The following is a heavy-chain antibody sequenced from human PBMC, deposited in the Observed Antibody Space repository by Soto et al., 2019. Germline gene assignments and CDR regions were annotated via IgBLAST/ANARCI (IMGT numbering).Heavy chain of an antibody. CDR3: TSEYSSSRYYYYYYYYMDV. D-gene: IGHD6-6*01. V-gene: IGHV3-15*01. CDR1: GFTFSNAW. Sequence: PGGSLRLSCAASGFTFSNAWMSWVRQAPGKGLEWVGRIKSKTDGGTTDYAAPVKGRFTISRDDSKNTLYLQMNSLKTEDTAVYYCTSEYSSSRYYYYYYYYMDVWGKGTTVTVSS. J-gene: IGHJ6*03. CDR2: IKSKTDGGTT.